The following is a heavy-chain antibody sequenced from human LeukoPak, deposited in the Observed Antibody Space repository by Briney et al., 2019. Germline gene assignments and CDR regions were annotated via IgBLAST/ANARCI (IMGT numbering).Heavy chain of an antibody. CDR2: ISSSSSTI. J-gene: IGHJ4*02. CDR1: GFTFSSYE. CDR3: ARGNSSGWSVELDY. D-gene: IGHD6-19*01. Sequence: PGGSLRLSCAASGFTFSSYEMNWVRQAPGKGLEWVSYISSSSSTIYYADSVKGRFTISRDNAKNSLYLQMNSLRAEDTAVYYCARGNSSGWSVELDYWGQGTLVTVSS. V-gene: IGHV3-48*03.